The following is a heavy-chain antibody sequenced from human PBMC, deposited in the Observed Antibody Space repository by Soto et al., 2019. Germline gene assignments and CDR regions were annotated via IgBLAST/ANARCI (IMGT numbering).Heavy chain of an antibody. CDR3: ARATYDFWSGYYFRYYYGMDV. CDR1: GFTFSSYW. CDR2: INSDGSST. Sequence: GGSLRLSCAASGFTFSSYWMHWVRQAPGKGLVWVSRINSDGSSTSYADSVKGRFTISRDNAKNTLYLQMNSLRAEDTAVYYCARATYDFWSGYYFRYYYGMDVWGQGTTVTVSS. V-gene: IGHV3-74*01. D-gene: IGHD3-3*01. J-gene: IGHJ6*02.